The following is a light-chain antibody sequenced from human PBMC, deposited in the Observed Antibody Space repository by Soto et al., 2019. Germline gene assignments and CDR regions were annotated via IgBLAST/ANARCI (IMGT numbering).Light chain of an antibody. Sequence: DIVMTQSPATLSASPGETATLSCRASQSISSGLAWYRQKPGQAPRLLIYGASTRATGTPARFSGSGSGTDFTLTISSLQSEDFVLYYCQQYNKWPLITFGQGTRLEIK. CDR3: QQYNKWPLIT. J-gene: IGKJ5*01. V-gene: IGKV3D-15*01. CDR1: QSISSG. CDR2: GAS.